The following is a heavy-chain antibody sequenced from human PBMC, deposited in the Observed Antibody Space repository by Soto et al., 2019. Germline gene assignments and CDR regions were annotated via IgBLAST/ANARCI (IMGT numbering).Heavy chain of an antibody. D-gene: IGHD3-3*01. Sequence: ASVKVSCKVSGYTLTELSMHWVRQAPGKGLEWMGGFDPEDGETIYAQKFQGRVTMTEDTSTDTAYMELSGLRSEDTAVYYCATGPITIFGVVIPNWFDPWGQGTLVTVSS. CDR3: ATGPITIFGVVIPNWFDP. V-gene: IGHV1-24*01. J-gene: IGHJ5*02. CDR2: FDPEDGET. CDR1: GYTLTELS.